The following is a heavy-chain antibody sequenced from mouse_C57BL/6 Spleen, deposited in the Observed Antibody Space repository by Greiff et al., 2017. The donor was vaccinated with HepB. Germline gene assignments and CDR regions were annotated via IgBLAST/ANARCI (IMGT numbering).Heavy chain of an antibody. D-gene: IGHD4-1*01. CDR3: ARWGTGTGTFDY. V-gene: IGHV1-50*01. J-gene: IGHJ2*01. Sequence: QVQLQQPGAELVKPGASVKLSCKASGYTFTSYWMQWVKQRPGQGLEWIGEIDPSDSYNNYNQKFKGKATLTVDTASSTAYMQHSSLTSADSAVYYCARWGTGTGTFDYWGQGTTLTVSS. CDR1: GYTFTSYW. CDR2: IDPSDSYN.